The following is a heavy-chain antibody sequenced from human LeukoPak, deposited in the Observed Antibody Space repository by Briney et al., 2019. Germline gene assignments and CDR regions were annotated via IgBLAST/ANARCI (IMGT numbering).Heavy chain of an antibody. J-gene: IGHJ4*02. V-gene: IGHV3-30-3*01. D-gene: IGHD4-23*01. CDR2: ISYDAGNK. CDR3: AREEYGGVYFDY. CDR1: GFTFSSYA. Sequence: GGSLRLSCAASGFTFSSYAMHWVRQAPGKGLEWVAVISYDAGNKYYTDSVKGRFTISRDNSKNMLYLQMDSLRVEDTAVYHCAREEYGGVYFDYWGQGTLVTVSS.